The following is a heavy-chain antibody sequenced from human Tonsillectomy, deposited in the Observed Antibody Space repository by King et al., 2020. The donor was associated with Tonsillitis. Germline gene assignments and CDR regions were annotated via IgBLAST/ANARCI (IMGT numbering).Heavy chain of an antibody. D-gene: IGHD3-10*01. Sequence: VQLQQSGPGLVKPSQTLSLTCAISGDSVSSNSAAWNWIRQSPSRGLEWLGRTYYRSKWYNDYAVSVKSRITINPDTSKNQFSLQLNSVTPADTAVYYCARDVLLWFGEREVNYYYGMDVWGQGTTVTVSS. CDR3: ARDVLLWFGEREVNYYYGMDV. CDR2: TYYRSKWYN. CDR1: GDSVSSNSAA. J-gene: IGHJ6*02. V-gene: IGHV6-1*01.